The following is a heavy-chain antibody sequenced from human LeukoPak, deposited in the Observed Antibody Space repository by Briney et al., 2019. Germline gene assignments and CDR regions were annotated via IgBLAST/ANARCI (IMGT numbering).Heavy chain of an antibody. CDR1: GGSISSYY. J-gene: IGHJ4*02. D-gene: IGHD6-13*01. CDR3: ARAGRSSSWYGGLFDY. V-gene: IGHV4-59*01. CDR2: IYYSGST. Sequence: PSETLSLTCTVSGGSISSYYWSWIRQPPGKGLEWIGYIYYSGSTNYNPSLKSRVTISVDTSKNQFSLKLSSVTAADTAVYYCARAGRSSSWYGGLFDYWGQGTLVTVSS.